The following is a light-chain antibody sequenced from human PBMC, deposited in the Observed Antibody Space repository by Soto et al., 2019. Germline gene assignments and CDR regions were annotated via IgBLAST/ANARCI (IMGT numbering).Light chain of an antibody. V-gene: IGLV2-14*01. CDR1: SSEVGSYNY. CDR3: SSFTNRNTYV. CDR2: DVS. Sequence: QSVLTQPASVSGSPGQSITISCTGTSSEVGSYNYVSWYQQHPSKAPKLMIHDVSNRPSGVSNRFSGSKSGNTASLTISGLLAEDEAEYYCSSFTNRNTYVFGTGTKLT. J-gene: IGLJ1*01.